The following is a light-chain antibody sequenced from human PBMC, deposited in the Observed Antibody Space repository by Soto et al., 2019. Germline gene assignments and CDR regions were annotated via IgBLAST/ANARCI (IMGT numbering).Light chain of an antibody. CDR2: GAT. CDR3: QQYGSSVRT. Sequence: DIALTQSPGTLSLSPGDRAILSCRASQSVNSGSLAWYQQRPGQAPRLLIYGATIRATGIPYKFSGSGSGTDFTLTISRLETDDCAVYYCQQYGSSVRTFGQGNKVEIK. V-gene: IGKV3-20*01. J-gene: IGKJ1*01. CDR1: QSVNSGS.